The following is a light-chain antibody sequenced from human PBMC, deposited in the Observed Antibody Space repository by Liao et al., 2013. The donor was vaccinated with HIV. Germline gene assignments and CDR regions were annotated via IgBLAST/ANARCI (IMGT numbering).Light chain of an antibody. Sequence: SYELTQPPSVSVSPGQTARITCSGDALAKQYAYWYQQKPGQAPVLVIDYDSDRPSGIPERFSGSNSGNTATLTISRVEAGDEADYYCQVWDSSRDHPYVFGTGTKVTVL. CDR3: QVWDSSRDHPYV. CDR2: YDS. J-gene: IGLJ1*01. V-gene: IGLV3-21*01. CDR1: ALAKQY.